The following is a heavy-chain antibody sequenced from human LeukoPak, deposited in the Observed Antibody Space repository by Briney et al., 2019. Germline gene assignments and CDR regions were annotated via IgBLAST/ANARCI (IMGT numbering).Heavy chain of an antibody. CDR2: MNPNNGNT. Sequence: ASVKVSCKASGYTFTSYDINWVRQATGQGLEWMGWMNPNNGNTGYAQKFQGRVTMTRNTSISTAYMEPSSLRSEDTAVYYCARVVHPTSYYYDSSSYSDYWGQGTLVTVSS. J-gene: IGHJ4*02. V-gene: IGHV1-8*01. CDR1: GYTFTSYD. D-gene: IGHD3-22*01. CDR3: ARVVHPTSYYYDSSSYSDY.